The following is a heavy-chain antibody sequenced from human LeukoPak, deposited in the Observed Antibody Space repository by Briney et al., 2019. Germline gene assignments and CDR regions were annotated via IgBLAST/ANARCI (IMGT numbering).Heavy chain of an antibody. CDR3: AKYGDESSGYYSD. D-gene: IGHD3-22*01. J-gene: IGHJ4*02. CDR2: INSISDTI. Sequence: GGSLRLSCAASGFTFSGYSMNWVRQAPGKGLEWISYINSISDTIYYADSVKGRFTISRDNSKNTLYLQMNSLRAEDTAVYYCAKYGDESSGYYSDWGQGTLVTVSS. V-gene: IGHV3-48*01. CDR1: GFTFSGYS.